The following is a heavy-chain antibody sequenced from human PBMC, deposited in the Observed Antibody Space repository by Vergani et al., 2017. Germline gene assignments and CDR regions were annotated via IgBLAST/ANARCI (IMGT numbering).Heavy chain of an antibody. Sequence: EVQLLESGGGLVQPGGSLRLSCAASGFTFSSYAMSWVRQAPGKGLEWVSAISGSGGSTYYADSVKGRFTISRDNSKNTLYLQMNSLRAEDTAVDYCAKLCRQQLVPTIFSYDMDVWGQGTRVTVSS. V-gene: IGHV3-23*01. CDR1: GFTFSSYA. CDR3: AKLCRQQLVPTIFSYDMDV. D-gene: IGHD6-13*01. CDR2: ISGSGGST. J-gene: IGHJ6*02.